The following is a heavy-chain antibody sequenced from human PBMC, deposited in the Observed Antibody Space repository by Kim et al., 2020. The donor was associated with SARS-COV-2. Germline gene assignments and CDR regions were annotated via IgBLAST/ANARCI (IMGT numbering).Heavy chain of an antibody. CDR2: IYYSGST. V-gene: IGHV4-59*01. CDR1: GGSISSYY. CDR3: ARVRREDYDSSGYPGRGDAFDI. D-gene: IGHD3-22*01. Sequence: SETLSLTCTVSGGSISSYYWSWIRQPPGKGLEWIGYIYYSGSTNYNPSLKSRVTISVDTSKNQFSLKLSSVTAADTAVYYCARVRREDYDSSGYPGRGDAFDIWGQGTMVTVSS. J-gene: IGHJ3*02.